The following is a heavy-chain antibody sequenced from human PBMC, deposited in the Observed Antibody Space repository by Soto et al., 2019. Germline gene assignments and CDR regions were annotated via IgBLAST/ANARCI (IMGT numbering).Heavy chain of an antibody. D-gene: IGHD4-17*01. V-gene: IGHV2-5*02. CDR3: ARAHDYGGRWYFDL. CDR1: GFSLSTSGVA. Sequence: QITLKESGPTLVKPTQTLTLTCTFSGFSLSTSGVAVGWIRQPPGKALEWLALIYWDDDKRYSPSLKSRLTITRDTSKNQVVRTMTNMDPVDTATYYWARAHDYGGRWYFDLWGRGTLVTVSS. CDR2: IYWDDDK. J-gene: IGHJ2*01.